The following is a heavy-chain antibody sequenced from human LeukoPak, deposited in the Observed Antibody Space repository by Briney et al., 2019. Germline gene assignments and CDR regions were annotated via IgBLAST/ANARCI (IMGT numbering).Heavy chain of an antibody. CDR1: GGSISSYY. D-gene: IGHD6-19*01. V-gene: IGHV4-59*01. CDR3: ARDVRIAVAGSNYYYYYGMDV. CDR2: IYYSGST. J-gene: IGHJ6*02. Sequence: SETLSLTCTVSGGSISSYYWSWIRQPPGKGLEWIGYIYYSGSTNYNPSLKSRVTISVDTSKNQFSLKLSSVTAADTAVYYCARDVRIAVAGSNYYYYYGMDVWGQGTTVTVSS.